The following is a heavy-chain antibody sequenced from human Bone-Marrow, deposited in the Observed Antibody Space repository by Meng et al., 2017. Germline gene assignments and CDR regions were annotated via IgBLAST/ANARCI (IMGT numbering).Heavy chain of an antibody. D-gene: IGHD3-3*01. CDR2: IYYTGTT. CDR1: GGSISSGDYY. CDR3: ARDTDFWSASNWFDP. J-gene: IGHJ5*02. V-gene: IGHV4-30-4*08. Sequence: QVQLQESGPGLVKPSQTLSLTCPVSGGSISSGDYYWSWTRQPPGKGLKWIGYIYYTGTTYYNPSLKSRLTISVDTSKNQFSLNLTSVTAADTAVYYCARDTDFWSASNWFDPWGPGTLVTVSS.